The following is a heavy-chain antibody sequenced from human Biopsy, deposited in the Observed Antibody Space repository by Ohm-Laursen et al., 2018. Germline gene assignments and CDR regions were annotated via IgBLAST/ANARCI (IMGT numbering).Heavy chain of an antibody. CDR1: GYTFTNYG. V-gene: IGHV1-18*01. CDR2: ISPYNGDT. D-gene: IGHD3-3*01. CDR3: ARDRWPHVTLLGLVVFDF. J-gene: IGHJ4*02. Sequence: ASVKVSCKVSGYTFTNYGISWVRQAPGQGLEWMGWISPYNGDTDYAQKLQGRVTMTTDTSTSTAYMDLRSLGSDDTAVYYCARDRWPHVTLLGLVVFDFWGQGTLVIVSS.